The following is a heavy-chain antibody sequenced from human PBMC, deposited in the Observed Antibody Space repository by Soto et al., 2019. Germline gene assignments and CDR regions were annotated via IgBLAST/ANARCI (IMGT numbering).Heavy chain of an antibody. CDR1: GGSISSGGYC. CDR2: SFHSGST. V-gene: IGHV4-30-2*01. Sequence: SETLSLTCAVSGGSISSGGYCWICIRQPPGKGLEWIGYSFHSGSTSYNPPLKSRVIISVDRSKNQFSLELNSVTTADTAVYYCARGDAGYYGMDVWGQGITVTVSS. CDR3: ARGDAGYYGMDV. J-gene: IGHJ6*02.